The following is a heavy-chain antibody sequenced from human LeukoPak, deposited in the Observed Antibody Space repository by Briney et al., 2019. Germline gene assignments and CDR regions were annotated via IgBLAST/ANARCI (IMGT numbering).Heavy chain of an antibody. J-gene: IGHJ4*02. D-gene: IGHD6-13*01. CDR1: GGTFTSYA. Sequence: ASVKVSCKASGGTFTSYAISWVRQAPGQGSEWMGRIIPIFGRANYAQTFQGRPTITTDESTSTAYMQLSSLRSEDTAVYYCARGMAYHSSSWYVYYFDYWGQGTLVTVSS. CDR2: IIPIFGRA. V-gene: IGHV1-69*05. CDR3: ARGMAYHSSSWYVYYFDY.